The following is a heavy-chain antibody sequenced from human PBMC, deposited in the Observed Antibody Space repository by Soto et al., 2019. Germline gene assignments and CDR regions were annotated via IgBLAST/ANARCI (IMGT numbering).Heavy chain of an antibody. D-gene: IGHD2-2*01. V-gene: IGHV3-23*01. J-gene: IGHJ4*02. CDR2: ISGSGGST. CDR1: GFTFSSYA. Sequence: SLRLSCAASGFTFSSYAMSWVRQAPGEGLEWVSAISGSGGSTYYADSVKGRFTISRDNSKNTLYLQMNSLRAEDTAVYYCAKVPFDGRYQLLAGYYFDYGGQGTLVTVSS. CDR3: AKVPFDGRYQLLAGYYFDY.